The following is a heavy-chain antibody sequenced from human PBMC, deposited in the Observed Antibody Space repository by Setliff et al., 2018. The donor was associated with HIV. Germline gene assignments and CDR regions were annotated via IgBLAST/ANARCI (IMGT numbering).Heavy chain of an antibody. CDR1: GGSISSHY. Sequence: SETLSLTCTVSGGSISSHYWSWIRQPPGKGLEWIGSIHYSGSTYDNPSLKSRVTISVDTSQNQFSLKLTSVTAADTAVYYCARHKSQPYYFDYWGQGILVTVSS. CDR2: IHYSGST. V-gene: IGHV4-59*08. CDR3: ARHKSQPYYFDY. J-gene: IGHJ4*02.